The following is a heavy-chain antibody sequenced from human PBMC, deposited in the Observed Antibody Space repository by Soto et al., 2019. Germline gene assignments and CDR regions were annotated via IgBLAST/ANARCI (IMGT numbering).Heavy chain of an antibody. V-gene: IGHV3-23*01. CDR2: ISASGRDT. CDR3: AKGKTSGWYYFDP. D-gene: IGHD6-19*01. Sequence: EVQLLESGGDLAQPGGSLRLSCAASGFTFTNYAMSWVRQAPGKGLEWVSGISASGRDTYYADSVKDRFTISRDGSKNTLYLKMNSLRAEDTAIYYWAKGKTSGWYYFDPWGQGALVTVSS. CDR1: GFTFTNYA. J-gene: IGHJ4*02.